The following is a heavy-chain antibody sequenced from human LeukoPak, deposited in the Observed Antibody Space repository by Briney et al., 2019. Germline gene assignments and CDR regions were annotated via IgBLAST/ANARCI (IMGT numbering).Heavy chain of an antibody. CDR2: ISSSGSTI. CDR3: AREGYYGSRYFQH. V-gene: IGHV3-11*01. J-gene: IGHJ1*01. Sequence: GGSLGLYCAASGFTFSDYYMSWIRQAPGKGLEWVSYISSSGSTIYYADSMKGRFTISRDNAKNSLYLQMNSLRAEDTAVYYCAREGYYGSRYFQHWGQGTLVTVSS. D-gene: IGHD3-10*01. CDR1: GFTFSDYY.